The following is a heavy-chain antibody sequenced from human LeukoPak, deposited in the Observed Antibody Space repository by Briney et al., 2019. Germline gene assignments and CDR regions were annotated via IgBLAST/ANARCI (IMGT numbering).Heavy chain of an antibody. CDR3: ARARKRMSSSSSGRYYYMDV. CDR1: GGSFSGYY. J-gene: IGHJ6*03. V-gene: IGHV4-34*01. Sequence: PSETLSLTCAVYGGSFSGYYWSWIRQPPGKGLEWIGEINHSGSTNYNPSLKSRVTISVDTSKNQFSLKLSSVTAADTAVYYCARARKRMSSSSSGRYYYMDVWGKGTTVTVSS. CDR2: INHSGST. D-gene: IGHD6-6*01.